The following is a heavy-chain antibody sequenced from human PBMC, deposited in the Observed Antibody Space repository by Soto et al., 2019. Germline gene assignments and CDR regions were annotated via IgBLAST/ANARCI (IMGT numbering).Heavy chain of an antibody. CDR2: ISYDGSNK. Sequence: QVQLVESGGGVVQPGRSLRLSCAASGFTFSSYAMHWVRQAPGKGLEWVAVISYDGSNKYYADSVKGRFTISRDNSKKWLYLKMNSLGAEDTAVYYCARAGCDGGSCYTRVGLRSGMDVWGQGTTVTVSS. V-gene: IGHV3-30-3*01. CDR3: ARAGCDGGSCYTRVGLRSGMDV. CDR1: GFTFSSYA. D-gene: IGHD2-15*01. J-gene: IGHJ6*02.